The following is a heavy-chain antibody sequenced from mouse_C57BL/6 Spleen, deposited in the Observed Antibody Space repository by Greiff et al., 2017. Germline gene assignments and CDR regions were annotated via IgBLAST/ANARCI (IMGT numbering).Heavy chain of an antibody. CDR1: GYSITSGYY. V-gene: IGHV3-6*01. J-gene: IGHJ4*01. CDR2: ISYDGSN. CDR3: ARDGNDYDYYAMDY. Sequence: VQLKQSGPGLVKPSQSLSLTCSVTGYSITSGYYWNWIRQFPGNKLEWMGYISYDGSNNYNPSLKNRISITRDTSKNQFFLKLNSVTTEDTATYYCARDGNDYDYYAMDYWGQGTSVTVSS. D-gene: IGHD2-4*01.